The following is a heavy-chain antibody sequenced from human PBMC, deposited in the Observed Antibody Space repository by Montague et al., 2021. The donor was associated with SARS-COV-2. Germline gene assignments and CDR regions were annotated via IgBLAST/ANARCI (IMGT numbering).Heavy chain of an antibody. D-gene: IGHD2-2*01. Sequence: SVKVSCKASGYTFTGYYMHRVRQAPGQGLEWMGWINPNSGGTNXXXKXXXRVXMTRDTSISTAYMELSRLRSDDTAVYYCARGRCEGVYCSSTSCYFVYWGQGTLVTVSS. CDR3: ARGRCEGVYCSSTSCYFVY. CDR1: GYTFTGYY. J-gene: IGHJ4*02. V-gene: IGHV1-2*02. CDR2: INPNSGGT.